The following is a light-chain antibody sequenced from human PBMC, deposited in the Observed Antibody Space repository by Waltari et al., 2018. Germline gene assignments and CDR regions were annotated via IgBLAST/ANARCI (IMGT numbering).Light chain of an antibody. V-gene: IGKV1-13*02. CDR3: QQYNSDDWT. J-gene: IGKJ1*01. CDR2: DAS. CDR1: QGINSA. Sequence: AIQLTQSPSSLSASVGDRVTITCRASQGINSALAWYQQKPGKAPKLLIYDASSLESGVPSRFSGSGYGTDFTLTISSLQPEDFATYYCQQYNSDDWTFGQGTKVEI.